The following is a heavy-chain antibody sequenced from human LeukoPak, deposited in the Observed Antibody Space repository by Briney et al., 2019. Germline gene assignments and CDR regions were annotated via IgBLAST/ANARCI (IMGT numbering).Heavy chain of an antibody. CDR3: AREGSSGTDY. V-gene: IGHV4-34*01. D-gene: IGHD3-22*01. Sequence: SETLSLTCAVYGGSFSGYYWSWIRQPPGKGLEWIGEINHSGSTNYNPSLKSRFTISVDTSKNQFSLKLSSVTAADTAVYCCAREGSSGTDYWGQGTLVTVSS. CDR1: GGSFSGYY. J-gene: IGHJ4*02. CDR2: INHSGST.